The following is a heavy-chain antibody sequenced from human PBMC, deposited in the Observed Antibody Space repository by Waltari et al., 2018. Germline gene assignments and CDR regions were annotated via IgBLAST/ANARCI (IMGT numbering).Heavy chain of an antibody. CDR2: SYYSGST. CDR1: GGSISSSSYY. CDR3: ATKRESSAAGFDY. J-gene: IGHJ4*02. D-gene: IGHD6-19*01. Sequence: QLQLQESGPGLVKPSETLSFTCTVSGGSISSSSYYWGWLRQPPGKGLALIGSSYYSGSTYYNPSLKSRVTISVDTSKNQFSLKLSSVTAADTAVYYCATKRESSAAGFDYWGQGTLVTVSS. V-gene: IGHV4-39*01.